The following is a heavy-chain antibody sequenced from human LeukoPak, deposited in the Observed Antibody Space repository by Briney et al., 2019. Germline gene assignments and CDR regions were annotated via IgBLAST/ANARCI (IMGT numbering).Heavy chain of an antibody. V-gene: IGHV3-20*04. CDR2: INWNGGST. Sequence: GGSLRLSCAASRFTFDDDGMSWVRQAPGKGLEWVSGINWNGGSTGYADSVKGRFTISRDNAKNSLYLQMNSLRAEDTALYYCARRATVVVVAATQDYYYYYMDVWGKGTTVTVSS. D-gene: IGHD2-15*01. CDR3: ARRATVVVVAATQDYYYYYMDV. CDR1: RFTFDDDG. J-gene: IGHJ6*03.